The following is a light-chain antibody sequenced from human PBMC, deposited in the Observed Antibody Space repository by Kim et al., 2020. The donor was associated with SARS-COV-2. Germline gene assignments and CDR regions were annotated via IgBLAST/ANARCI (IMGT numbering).Light chain of an antibody. V-gene: IGKV1-5*03. Sequence: DIQMTQSPSTLSASVGDRVTITCRASQSVSSWLAWYQQKPGKAPKLLIYKASTLEGGVPSRLSGRGSGTEFTLTINSLQPDDFATYSCQQYDSHPYTFGQGTKLQI. CDR1: QSVSSW. CDR3: QQYDSHPYT. J-gene: IGKJ2*01. CDR2: KAS.